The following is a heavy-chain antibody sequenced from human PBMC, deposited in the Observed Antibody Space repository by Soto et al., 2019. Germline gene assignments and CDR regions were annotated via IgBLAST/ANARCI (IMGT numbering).Heavy chain of an antibody. V-gene: IGHV1-69*12. Sequence: QVQLVQSGAEVRQPASSVTVSCKPSGGTFSSYAISWVRQAPGQGLEWMGGIVPLVDTSTYEQKVQGRVTITADESTSKVYLELIILRDDAADVYNCVRVLAIPGSPDNWGQGTPVTVSS. CDR3: VRVLAIPGSPDN. J-gene: IGHJ4*02. CDR2: IVPLVDTS. D-gene: IGHD3-3*02. CDR1: GGTFSSYA.